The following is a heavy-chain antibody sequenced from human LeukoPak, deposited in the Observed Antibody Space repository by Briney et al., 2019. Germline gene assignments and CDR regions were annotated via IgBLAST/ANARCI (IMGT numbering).Heavy chain of an antibody. J-gene: IGHJ6*04. D-gene: IGHD3-10*01. Sequence: GALRLSCAASGFTFSSYGMHWVRQAPGKGLEWVAVISYDGSNKYYADSVKGRSTISRDNSKNTLYLQMNSLRAEDTAVYYCAKEKGYGSGSYYVKLYYYYGMDVWGKGTTVTVSS. CDR2: ISYDGSNK. CDR1: GFTFSSYG. CDR3: AKEKGYGSGSYYVKLYYYYGMDV. V-gene: IGHV3-30*18.